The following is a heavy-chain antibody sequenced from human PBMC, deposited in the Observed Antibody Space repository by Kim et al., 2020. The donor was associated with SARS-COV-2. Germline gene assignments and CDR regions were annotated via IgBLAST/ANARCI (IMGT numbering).Heavy chain of an antibody. Sequence: ASVKVSCKASGYTFSSYDINCVRQATGQGLEWMGWMNPNSGNTGYAQKFQGRVTTTRNTSTSTAYMDLSSLRSEDTAVYYCARGHAWNGGPYYFDYWGQGTLVTVSS. CDR3: ARGHAWNGGPYYFDY. D-gene: IGHD1-1*01. J-gene: IGHJ4*02. CDR1: GYTFSSYD. V-gene: IGHV1-8*01. CDR2: MNPNSGNT.